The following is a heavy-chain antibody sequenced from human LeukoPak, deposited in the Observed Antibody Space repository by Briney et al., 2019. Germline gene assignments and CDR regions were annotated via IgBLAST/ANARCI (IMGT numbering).Heavy chain of an antibody. D-gene: IGHD1-1*01. CDR2: ILYSGTTT. CDR1: GGSISSYY. CDR3: ARVGDWNDLVY. J-gene: IGHJ4*02. V-gene: IGHV4-59*01. Sequence: PSETLSLTCTVSGGSISSYYWNWIRQTPGKGLEWIGYILYSGTTTNYNPSLKSRVTISVDTSKNQFSLKLSSVTAAGTAVYYCARVGDWNDLVYWGQGTLVTVSS.